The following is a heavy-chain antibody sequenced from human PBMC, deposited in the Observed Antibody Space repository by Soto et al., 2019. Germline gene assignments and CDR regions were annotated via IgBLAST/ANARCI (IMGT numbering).Heavy chain of an antibody. CDR2: IYSSGST. Sequence: SETLSLTCTVSGGSISSYYWSWIRQPAGKGLEWIGHIYSSGSTNYNPSLKSRVTMSVDTSKNQFSLKLSSVTAADTAVYYCARGYYDSSGYLFDYWGQGTLVTVS. CDR3: ARGYYDSSGYLFDY. V-gene: IGHV4-4*07. J-gene: IGHJ4*02. CDR1: GGSISSYY. D-gene: IGHD3-22*01.